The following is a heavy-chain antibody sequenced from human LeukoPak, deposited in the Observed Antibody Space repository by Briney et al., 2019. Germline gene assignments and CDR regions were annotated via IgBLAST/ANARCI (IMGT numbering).Heavy chain of an antibody. V-gene: IGHV4-59*01. D-gene: IGHD3-10*01. CDR1: GGPISSYY. CDR2: IYYSGST. Sequence: SETLSLTCTVSGGPISSYYWSWIRQPPGKGLEWIGYIYYSGSTNYNPSLKSRVTISVDTSKNQFSLKLSSVTAADTAVYYCARATYYYGSGSYYNYYYYYMDVWGKGTTVTISS. CDR3: ARATYYYGSGSYYNYYYYYMDV. J-gene: IGHJ6*03.